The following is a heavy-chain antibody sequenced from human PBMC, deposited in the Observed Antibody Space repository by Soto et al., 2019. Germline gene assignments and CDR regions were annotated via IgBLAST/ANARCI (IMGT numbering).Heavy chain of an antibody. Sequence: ASVKVACKGSGGSFSNYAISWVRQAPGQGLEWMGGIIPIFGKANSAQKFQGRVTLPADDSTSTAYMELSSLRSEDSAVDDCARADVWPQGTADSVSS. CDR3: ARADV. V-gene: IGHV1-69*13. J-gene: IGHJ6*02. CDR1: GGSFSNYA. CDR2: IIPIFGKA.